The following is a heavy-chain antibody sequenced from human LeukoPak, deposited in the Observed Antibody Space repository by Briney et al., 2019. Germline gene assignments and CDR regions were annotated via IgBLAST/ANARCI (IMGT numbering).Heavy chain of an antibody. J-gene: IGHJ4*02. CDR3: ARGRGSSWYYFDY. CDR1: GGSISSYY. Sequence: SETLSLTSTVSGGSISSYYWSWVRQPAGKGLEWIGRIYTSGNTNYNPSLKGRVTMSVDTSKNQFSLNLSSVTAADTAVYYCARGRGSSWYYFDYWGQGTLVTVSS. D-gene: IGHD6-13*01. V-gene: IGHV4-4*07. CDR2: IYTSGNT.